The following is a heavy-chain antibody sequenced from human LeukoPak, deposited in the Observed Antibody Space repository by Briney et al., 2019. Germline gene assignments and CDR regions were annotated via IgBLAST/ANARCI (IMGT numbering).Heavy chain of an antibody. Sequence: GGSLRLSCAASGFTFSSIAMTWVRQAPGKGLEWVSTIRSNGDTTYNADSVKGRFTISRDNSKNTLYLQMSSLRAEDTAVYYCAREQTVTYSYYFDYWGQGTLVTVSS. CDR2: IRSNGDTT. D-gene: IGHD4-17*01. CDR1: GFTFSSIA. J-gene: IGHJ4*02. V-gene: IGHV3-23*01. CDR3: AREQTVTYSYYFDY.